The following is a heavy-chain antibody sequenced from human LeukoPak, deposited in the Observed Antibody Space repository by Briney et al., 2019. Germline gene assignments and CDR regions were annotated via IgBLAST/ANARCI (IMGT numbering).Heavy chain of an antibody. J-gene: IGHJ6*02. CDR3: GRIRVSSYYGMDI. CDR2: IKEDESEK. CDR1: GFFFTNYW. V-gene: IGHV3-7*05. Sequence: GGSLRLSCAASGFFFTNYWMSWVRQAPGKGLEWVANIKEDESEKYYVNSVKGRFTISRDNAKNSLFLHMNSLRAEDTAVYYCGRIRVSSYYGMDIWGQGTTVTVSS. D-gene: IGHD2/OR15-2a*01.